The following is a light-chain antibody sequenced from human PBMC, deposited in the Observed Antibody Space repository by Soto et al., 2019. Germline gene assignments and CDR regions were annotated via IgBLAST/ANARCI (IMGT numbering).Light chain of an antibody. CDR3: QQYNSYSWT. Sequence: DIQMTQSPSTLSASVGDTVTITCRASQSINSWLAWYQQKPGKAPKLLIYKASNLESGVPSRFSGSGSGTEFTLTISSLQPDDFATFYCQQYNSYSWTFGQGTKVEIK. V-gene: IGKV1-5*03. CDR1: QSINSW. CDR2: KAS. J-gene: IGKJ1*01.